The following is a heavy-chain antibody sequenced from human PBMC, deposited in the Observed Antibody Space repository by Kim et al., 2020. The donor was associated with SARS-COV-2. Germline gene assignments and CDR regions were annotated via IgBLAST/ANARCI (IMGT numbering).Heavy chain of an antibody. D-gene: IGHD3-3*01. Sequence: SETLSLTCTVSGGSISSYYWSWIRQPPGKGLEWIGYIYYSGSTNYNPSLKSRVTISVDTSKNQFSLKLSSVTAADTAVYYCARKYYDFWSGYSGQGAFDIGGQGTMVTVSS. CDR1: GGSISSYY. J-gene: IGHJ3*02. CDR3: ARKYYDFWSGYSGQGAFDI. V-gene: IGHV4-59*13. CDR2: IYYSGST.